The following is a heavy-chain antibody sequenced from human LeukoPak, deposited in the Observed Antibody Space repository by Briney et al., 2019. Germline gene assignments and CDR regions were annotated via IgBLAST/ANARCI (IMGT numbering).Heavy chain of an antibody. CDR3: AKDPDHCSSTSCYVSAFDI. D-gene: IGHD2-2*01. CDR1: GFTFSSYA. CDR2: ISGSGGST. V-gene: IGHV3-23*01. Sequence: GGSLRLSCAASGFTFSSYAMSWVRQAPGKGLEWVSAISGSGGSTYYADSVKGRFTISRDNSKNTLYLQTNSLRAEDTAVYYCAKDPDHCSSTSCYVSAFDIWGQGTMVTVSS. J-gene: IGHJ3*02.